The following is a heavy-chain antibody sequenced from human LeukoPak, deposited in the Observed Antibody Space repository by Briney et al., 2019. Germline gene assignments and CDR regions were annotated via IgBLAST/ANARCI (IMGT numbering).Heavy chain of an antibody. Sequence: PSETLSLTCTVSGGSISSSSYYWGWIRQPPGKGLEWIGSIYYSGSTYYNPSLKSRVTISVDTSKNQFSLKLSSVTAADTAVYYCARHQRPKQPRSGPFDYWGQGTLVTVSS. D-gene: IGHD2-15*01. J-gene: IGHJ4*02. CDR1: GGSISSSSYY. CDR3: ARHQRPKQPRSGPFDY. V-gene: IGHV4-39*01. CDR2: IYYSGST.